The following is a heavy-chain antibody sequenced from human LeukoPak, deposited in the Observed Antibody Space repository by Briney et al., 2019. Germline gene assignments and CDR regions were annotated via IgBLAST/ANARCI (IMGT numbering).Heavy chain of an antibody. CDR3: ARRIVGANYFRDY. D-gene: IGHD1-26*01. Sequence: PSETLSLTCAVYGGSFSGYYWSWVRQPPGKGLEWIGEINHSGSTNYNPSLKSRVTISVDTSKNQFSLKLSSVTAADTAVYYCARRIVGANYFRDYWGQGTLDTVSS. V-gene: IGHV4-34*01. CDR1: GGSFSGYY. CDR2: INHSGST. J-gene: IGHJ4*02.